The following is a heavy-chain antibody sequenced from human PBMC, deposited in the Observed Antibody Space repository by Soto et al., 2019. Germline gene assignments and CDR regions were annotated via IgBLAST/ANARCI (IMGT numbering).Heavy chain of an antibody. CDR3: ARFRTYYDSSGFAFDI. D-gene: IGHD3-22*01. Sequence: PRESLKISCKGSGYSFTSYWISWVRQMPGKGLEWMGRIDPSDSYTNYSPSFQGHVTISADKSISTAYLQWSSLKASDTAMYYCARFRTYYDSSGFAFDIWGQGTMVTVSS. CDR1: GYSFTSYW. J-gene: IGHJ3*02. V-gene: IGHV5-10-1*01. CDR2: IDPSDSYT.